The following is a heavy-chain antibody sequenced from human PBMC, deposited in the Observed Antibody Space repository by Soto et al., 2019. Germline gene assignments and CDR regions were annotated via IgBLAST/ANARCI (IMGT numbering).Heavy chain of an antibody. CDR1: VFTFSSYW. CDR2: INSDGSST. D-gene: IGHD2-2*01. J-gene: IGHJ4*02. Sequence: PGWSLRLSCAASVFTFSSYWIHGVLPSPGKGLVWVSRINSDGSSTSYADSVKGRFTISRDNAKNTLYLQMNSLRAEDTAVYYCARGDQLLLVEDYYFEYWGEGTLVTVSS. CDR3: ARGDQLLLVEDYYFEY. V-gene: IGHV3-74*01.